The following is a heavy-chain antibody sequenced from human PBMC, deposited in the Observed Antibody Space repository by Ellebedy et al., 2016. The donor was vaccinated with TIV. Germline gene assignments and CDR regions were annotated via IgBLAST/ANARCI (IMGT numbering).Heavy chain of an antibody. CDR3: ASEMGTPISKYGMDV. Sequence: GESLKISCAASGFTFSSYSMNWVRQAPGKGLEWVSYISSSSSTIYYADSVNGRFTTSGDIAKNLLYLQMNSLRAEDTAVYYCASEMGTPISKYGMDVWGRGTTVTVSS. J-gene: IGHJ6*02. CDR2: ISSSSSTI. CDR1: GFTFSSYS. D-gene: IGHD7-27*01. V-gene: IGHV3-48*04.